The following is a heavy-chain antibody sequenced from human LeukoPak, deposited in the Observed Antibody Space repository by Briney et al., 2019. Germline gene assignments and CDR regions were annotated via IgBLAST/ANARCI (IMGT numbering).Heavy chain of an antibody. Sequence: GGSLRLSCAASGFTFDDYAMHWVRQAPGKGLEWVSGISWNSGSMDYADSVKGRFTISRDNAKNSLYLQMNSLRAEDTAVYYCACAVGTKPWGQGTLVTVSS. D-gene: IGHD2-8*01. CDR3: ACAVGTKP. CDR2: ISWNSGSM. CDR1: GFTFDDYA. J-gene: IGHJ5*02. V-gene: IGHV3-9*01.